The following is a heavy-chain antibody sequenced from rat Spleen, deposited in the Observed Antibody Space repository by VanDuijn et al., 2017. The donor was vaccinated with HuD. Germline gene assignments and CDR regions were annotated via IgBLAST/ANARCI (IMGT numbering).Heavy chain of an antibody. Sequence: EVQLVESGGGLVQPGRSLKLSCAASGFTFRDYGMAWVRQTPTKGLEWVASITTGGDNTYYRDSVKGRFSISRDNAKSTLYLQMDSLRSEDTATYYCARGTSDYWGQGVMVTVSS. CDR1: GFTFRDYG. J-gene: IGHJ2*01. V-gene: IGHV5S13*01. CDR3: ARGTSDY. CDR2: ITTGGDNT.